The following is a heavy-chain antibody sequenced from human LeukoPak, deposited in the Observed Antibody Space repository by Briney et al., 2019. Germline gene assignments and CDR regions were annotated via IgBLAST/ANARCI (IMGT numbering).Heavy chain of an antibody. Sequence: SETLSLTCTVSGGSIGTYYWSWIRQPPGKGLEWIGYIYYSGSTNYNPSLKSRVIILVDTSKNQFSLRLSSVTAADTAVYYCARGIYSGGYYYYFDYWGQGTLVTVSS. CDR1: GGSIGTYY. D-gene: IGHD3-22*01. V-gene: IGHV4-59*01. CDR2: IYYSGST. CDR3: ARGIYSGGYYYYFDY. J-gene: IGHJ4*02.